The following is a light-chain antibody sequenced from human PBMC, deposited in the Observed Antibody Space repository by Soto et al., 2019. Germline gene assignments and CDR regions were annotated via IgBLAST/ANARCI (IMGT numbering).Light chain of an antibody. V-gene: IGKV4-1*01. CDR2: WAS. Sequence: DIVLTQSPESLAVSLGERATINCKSSQRVFYSSNNKNYLAWYQQKPGQPPKLLIYWASTRESGVPDRFSGSGSGTDFTLTISSLQAEDVAVYYCQQYYSTPITFGQGTRLE. CDR3: QQYYSTPIT. J-gene: IGKJ5*01. CDR1: QRVFYSSNNKNY.